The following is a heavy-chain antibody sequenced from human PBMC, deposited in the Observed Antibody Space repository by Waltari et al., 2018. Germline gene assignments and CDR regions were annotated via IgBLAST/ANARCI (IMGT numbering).Heavy chain of an antibody. CDR3: ATGYYYDKRSNWFDP. Sequence: QVQLVQSGAEVKKPGASVKVSCKVSGYTLTELSMHWVRQAPGKGLEWMGGCDPENGETIYEQKFQGGVTMTEETSTDTAYMELSSLRSEDTAVYYCATGYYYDKRSNWFDPWGQGTLVTVSS. CDR1: GYTLTELS. V-gene: IGHV1-24*01. D-gene: IGHD3-22*01. J-gene: IGHJ5*02. CDR2: CDPENGET.